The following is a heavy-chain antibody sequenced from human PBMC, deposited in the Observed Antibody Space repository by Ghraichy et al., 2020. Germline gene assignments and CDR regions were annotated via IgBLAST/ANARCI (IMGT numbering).Heavy chain of an antibody. D-gene: IGHD4-11*01. CDR2: VSDNGGNT. CDR3: ASSTLTTYYYYMDV. Sequence: GESLRLSCAASGFTFNNYAMSWVRQAPGEGLEWVSGVSDNGGNTYYADSVKGRFTISRDNSKNTLYLQMHSLRAEDTAVYYCASSTLTTYYYYMDVWGKGTTVTVSS. V-gene: IGHV3-23*01. CDR1: GFTFNNYA. J-gene: IGHJ6*03.